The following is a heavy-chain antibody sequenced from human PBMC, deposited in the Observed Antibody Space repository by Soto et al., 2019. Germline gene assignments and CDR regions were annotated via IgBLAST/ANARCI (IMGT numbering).Heavy chain of an antibody. V-gene: IGHV3-23*01. CDR2: ISGSGGST. D-gene: IGHD6-19*01. CDR3: AKVILSGWYFDY. J-gene: IGHJ4*02. Sequence: GGSLRLSCAASGFTFSSHSMSWVRQAPGKGLEWVSAISGSGGSTYYADSVKGRFTISRDNSKNTLYLQMNSLRAEDTAVYYCAKVILSGWYFDYWGQGTLVTVSS. CDR1: GFTFSSHS.